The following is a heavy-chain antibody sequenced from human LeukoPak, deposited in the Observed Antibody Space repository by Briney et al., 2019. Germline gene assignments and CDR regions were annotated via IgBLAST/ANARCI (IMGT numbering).Heavy chain of an antibody. V-gene: IGHV4-59*08. Sequence: SETLSLTCTVSDGSFSSHYWSWIRQPPGKGLEWIGHFAYSGTTSYNASLKSRVTISVDTSKNQFSLTLTSVTAADTAVYYCARPHSSGWYGVYDIWGQGTMVTVSS. CDR1: DGSFSSHY. J-gene: IGHJ3*02. D-gene: IGHD6-19*01. CDR2: FAYSGTT. CDR3: ARPHSSGWYGVYDI.